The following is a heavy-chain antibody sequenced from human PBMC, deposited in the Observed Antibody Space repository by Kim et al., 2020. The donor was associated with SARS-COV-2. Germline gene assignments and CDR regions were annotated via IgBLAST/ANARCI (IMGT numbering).Heavy chain of an antibody. CDR1: GFAFGDFPFGSFW. Sequence: GGSLRLSCAASGFAFGDFPFGSFWMSWVRQAPGKGLEWVANIKQDGSQKYYVGSMKDRFTISRDNAQNSLYLQITSLRAEDTAVYYYAMTVARRIDAFDLWGKGQIVTVFS. CDR3: AMTVARRIDAFDL. D-gene: IGHD5-12*01. V-gene: IGHV3-7*03. CDR2: IKQDGSQK. J-gene: IGHJ3*01.